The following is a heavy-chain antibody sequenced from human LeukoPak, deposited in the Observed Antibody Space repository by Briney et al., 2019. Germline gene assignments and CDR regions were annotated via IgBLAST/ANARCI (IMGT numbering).Heavy chain of an antibody. V-gene: IGHV3-30-3*02. CDR2: ISYDGSNK. Sequence: GRSLRLSCAASGFTFSSSAMHWVRQAPDKGLEWVAVISYDGSNKYYADSVKGRFTISRDNSKNTLYLQMSSLRADDTAVYYCAKPNYSYSSWRGDYYYGMDVWGQGTTVTVSS. D-gene: IGHD6-6*01. J-gene: IGHJ6*02. CDR1: GFTFSSSA. CDR3: AKPNYSYSSWRGDYYYGMDV.